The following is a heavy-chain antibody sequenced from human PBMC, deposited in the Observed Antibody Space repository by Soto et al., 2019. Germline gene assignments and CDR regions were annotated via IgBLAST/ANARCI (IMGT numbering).Heavy chain of an antibody. D-gene: IGHD3-22*01. Sequence: PWWSLRLSCAASGFTFSSYSMNWVRQAPGKGLEWVSSISSSSSYIYYADSVKGRFTISRDNAKNSLYLQMNSLRAEDTAVYYCASHPRDSSGYWYYFDYWGQGTLVTVSS. J-gene: IGHJ4*02. CDR1: GFTFSSYS. CDR3: ASHPRDSSGYWYYFDY. V-gene: IGHV3-21*01. CDR2: ISSSSSYI.